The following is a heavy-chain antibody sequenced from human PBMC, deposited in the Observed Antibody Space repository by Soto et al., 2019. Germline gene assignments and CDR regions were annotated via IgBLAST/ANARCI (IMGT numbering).Heavy chain of an antibody. CDR2: INTYNGNT. Sequence: GASVKVSCKASGYTFTGYGVTWVRQAPGQGLEWMGWINTYNGNTNYVQKLQGRVTVTTDTSTNTVYMELRSLRSDDTAVYYCAGSLQGATTNYASNWFDPWGQGTLVTVSS. CDR3: AGSLQGATTNYASNWFDP. V-gene: IGHV1-18*01. D-gene: IGHD4-4*01. J-gene: IGHJ5*02. CDR1: GYTFTGYG.